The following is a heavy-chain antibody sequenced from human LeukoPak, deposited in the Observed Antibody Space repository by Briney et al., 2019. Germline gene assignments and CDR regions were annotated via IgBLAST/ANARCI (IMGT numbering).Heavy chain of an antibody. Sequence: PSETLSLTCTVSGGFISGYYWSWIRQPPGKGLEWIGDIYYSGSTNYNPSLKSRLTISVDTSKNQFSLNLSSVTAADTAVYYCARASVLLSADYWGQGTLVTVSS. CDR2: IYYSGST. V-gene: IGHV4-59*01. J-gene: IGHJ4*02. D-gene: IGHD3-16*01. CDR1: GGFISGYY. CDR3: ARASVLLSADY.